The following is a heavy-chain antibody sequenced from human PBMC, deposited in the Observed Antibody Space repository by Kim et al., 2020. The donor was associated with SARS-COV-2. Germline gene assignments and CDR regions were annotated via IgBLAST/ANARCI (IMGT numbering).Heavy chain of an antibody. D-gene: IGHD6-13*01. Sequence: AQKFPGRVTMTRDTSISTAYMGLSRLRSDDTAVYYCARGAAAGGNWFDPWGQGTLVTVSS. J-gene: IGHJ5*02. CDR3: ARGAAAGGNWFDP. V-gene: IGHV1-2*02.